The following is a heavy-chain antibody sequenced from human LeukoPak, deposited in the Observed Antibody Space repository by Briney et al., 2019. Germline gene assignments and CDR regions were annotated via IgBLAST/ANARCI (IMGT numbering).Heavy chain of an antibody. D-gene: IGHD3-22*01. CDR2: IYYSGST. V-gene: IGHV4-59*08. CDR3: ARFPTYYYDSSGYYDYFDY. CDR1: GGSISSYY. Sequence: SETLSLTCTVSGGSISSYYWSWIRQPPGKGLEWIGYIYYSGSTNYNPSLKSRVTISVDTSKNQFSLKLSSVTAADTAVYYCARFPTYYYDSSGYYDYFDYWGQGTLVTVSS. J-gene: IGHJ4*02.